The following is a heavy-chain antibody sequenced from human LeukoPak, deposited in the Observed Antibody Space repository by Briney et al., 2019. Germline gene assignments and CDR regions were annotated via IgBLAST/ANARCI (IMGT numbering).Heavy chain of an antibody. D-gene: IGHD1-26*01. CDR2: ISGSGGFT. CDR1: GFIFSDYA. Sequence: GGSLRLSFAASGFIFSDYAMNWVRQAPGKGLEWVSLISGSGGFTYYADSVKGRFTISRDISKNTLYLEISSLRAEDTAVYYCAKDRSGSPIPQYLDSWGQGTLVTVSS. CDR3: AKDRSGSPIPQYLDS. V-gene: IGHV3-23*01. J-gene: IGHJ4*02.